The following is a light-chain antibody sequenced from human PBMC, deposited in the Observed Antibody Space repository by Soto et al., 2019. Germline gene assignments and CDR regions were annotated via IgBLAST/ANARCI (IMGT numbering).Light chain of an antibody. CDR3: QQYDNLKCT. CDR2: DAS. J-gene: IGKJ5*01. V-gene: IGKV1-33*01. Sequence: DIQMTQSPSSLSASVGDRVTITCQASQDISNYLNWYQQKPGKAPKFLIYDASNLETGVPSRFSGSGSGTEFTFTISSLQPEDIATYYCQQYDNLKCTFGQGTRLEIK. CDR1: QDISNY.